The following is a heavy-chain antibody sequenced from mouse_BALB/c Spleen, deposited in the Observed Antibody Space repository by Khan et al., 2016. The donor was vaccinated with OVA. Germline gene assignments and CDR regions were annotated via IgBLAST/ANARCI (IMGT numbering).Heavy chain of an antibody. CDR2: INTYTGEP. J-gene: IGHJ4*01. V-gene: IGHV9-3-1*01. Sequence: QIQLVQSGPELKKPGETVKISCKASGYTFTNYGMNWVKQAPGRGLKWMGWINTYTGEPTYADDFKGRFVFSLETSASTAYLQINNLKNEDTATYFCARRADVSDVMGYWGQGTSVTVSS. CDR3: ARRADVSDVMGY. CDR1: GYTFTNYG.